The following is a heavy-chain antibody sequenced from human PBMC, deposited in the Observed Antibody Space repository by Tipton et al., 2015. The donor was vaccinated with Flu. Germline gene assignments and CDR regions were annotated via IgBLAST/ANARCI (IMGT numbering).Heavy chain of an antibody. J-gene: IGHJ4*02. CDR2: IYTSGST. CDR1: GDSISTGSHY. CDR3: ARDYCSGGICYPDY. V-gene: IGHV4-61*02. D-gene: IGHD2-15*01. Sequence: TLFLTCNVSGDSISTGSHYWNWIRQPAGKGLEWIGRIYTSGSTTYNPSLKSRVTISIDTSKNQFSLKLSSVTAADTAVYYCARDYCSGGICYPDYWGQGTLVTVSS.